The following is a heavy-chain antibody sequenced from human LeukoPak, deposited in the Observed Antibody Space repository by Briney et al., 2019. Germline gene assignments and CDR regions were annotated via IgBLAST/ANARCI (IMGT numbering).Heavy chain of an antibody. D-gene: IGHD1-14*01. Sequence: SETLSLTCTVSGGSISSYYWSWIRQPPGKGLEWIGYIYYSGSTNYNPSLKSRVTISVDTSKNQFSLKLSSVTAADTAVYYCARGKSNRQTYYYYYYGMDVWGQGTTVTVSS. CDR2: IYYSGST. V-gene: IGHV4-59*12. J-gene: IGHJ6*02. CDR1: GGSISSYY. CDR3: ARGKSNRQTYYYYYYGMDV.